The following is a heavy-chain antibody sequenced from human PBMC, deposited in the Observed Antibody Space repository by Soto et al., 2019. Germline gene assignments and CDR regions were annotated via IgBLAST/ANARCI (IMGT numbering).Heavy chain of an antibody. J-gene: IGHJ4*02. CDR2: ISYDVSNK. CDR1: GFTFSSYG. V-gene: IGHV3-30*18. Sequence: GGSLRLSCAASGFTFSSYGMHWVRQAPGKGLEWVAVISYDVSNKYYADSVKGRFTISRDNSKNTLYLQMNSLRAEDTAVYYCAKPYGYCSGGSCYSLGYFDYWGQGTLVTVSS. D-gene: IGHD2-15*01. CDR3: AKPYGYCSGGSCYSLGYFDY.